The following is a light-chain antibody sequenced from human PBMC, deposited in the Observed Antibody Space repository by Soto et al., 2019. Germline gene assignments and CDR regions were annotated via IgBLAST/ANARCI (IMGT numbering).Light chain of an antibody. Sequence: SPATLSASVVDIITITCRASQSISSWLAWYQQKQGKAPNLVIHTASTLQSGVPSRFSGSVSGTEGTITISSLQQEDGATYYCQQRNSYTITFGQGTRLEIK. CDR2: TAS. V-gene: IGKV1-5*01. J-gene: IGKJ5*01. CDR1: QSISSW. CDR3: QQRNSYTIT.